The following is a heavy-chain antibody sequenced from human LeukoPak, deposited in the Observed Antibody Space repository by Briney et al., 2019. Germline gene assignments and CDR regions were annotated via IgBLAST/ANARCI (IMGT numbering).Heavy chain of an antibody. CDR1: GYTFTSYY. CDR3: ARVGSIAVAGTLRYNWFDP. Sequence: ASVMVSCKASGYTFTSYYMHWVRQAPGQGLEWMGIINPSGGSTSYAQKFQGRVTMTRDTSTSTVYMELSSLRSEDTAVYYCARVGSIAVAGTLRYNWFDPWGQGTLVTVSS. V-gene: IGHV1-46*01. CDR2: INPSGGST. D-gene: IGHD6-19*01. J-gene: IGHJ5*02.